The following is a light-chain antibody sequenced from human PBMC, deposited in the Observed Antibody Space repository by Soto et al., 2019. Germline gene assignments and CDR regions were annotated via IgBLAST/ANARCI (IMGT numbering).Light chain of an antibody. CDR1: QDISNH. V-gene: IGKV1-33*01. CDR3: QQSHILPRT. J-gene: IGKJ3*01. CDR2: DAS. Sequence: DIQMTQSPSSLSASVGERVTITCQASQDISNHLLWYQQKPGKAPKFLIYDASNLETGVPSRFSGSGSGTDFTFSISSLQPEDVATYFCQQSHILPRTFGPGTKVGIK.